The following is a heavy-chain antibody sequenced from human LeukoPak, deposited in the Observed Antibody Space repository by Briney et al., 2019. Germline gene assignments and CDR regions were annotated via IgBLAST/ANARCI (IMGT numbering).Heavy chain of an antibody. D-gene: IGHD6-19*01. V-gene: IGHV3-30-3*01. CDR1: GFTFSSYA. Sequence: GGSLRLSCAAYGFTFSSYAMHWVRQAPGKGMEWVAVISYDGSNKYYADSVKGRFTISRDNSKNTLYLQMNSLRAEDTAVYYCARAVAGSYFDYWGQGTLVTVSS. J-gene: IGHJ4*02. CDR3: ARAVAGSYFDY. CDR2: ISYDGSNK.